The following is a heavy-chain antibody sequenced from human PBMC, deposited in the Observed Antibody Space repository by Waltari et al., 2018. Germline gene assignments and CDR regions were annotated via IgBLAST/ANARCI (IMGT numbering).Heavy chain of an antibody. J-gene: IGHJ4*02. CDR1: GGSISSYY. Sequence: QVQLQESGPGLVKPSETLSLTGTASGGSISSYYWSWIRQPPGKGLEWIGYIYYSGSTNYNPSLKSRVTISVDTSKNQFSLKLSSVTAADTAVYYCARAGGSYYTPYYFDYWGQGTLVTVSS. CDR3: ARAGGSYYTPYYFDY. V-gene: IGHV4-59*08. D-gene: IGHD1-26*01. CDR2: IYYSGST.